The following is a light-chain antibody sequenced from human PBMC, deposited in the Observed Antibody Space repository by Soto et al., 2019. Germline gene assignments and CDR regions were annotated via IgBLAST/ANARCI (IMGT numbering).Light chain of an antibody. J-gene: IGLJ3*02. V-gene: IGLV2-23*03. CDR1: SSDVGSYNL. CDR3: CSYAGSNTFGV. Sequence: QSALTQPASVSGSPGQSITISCTGTSSDVGSYNLVSWYQQHPGKAPKLMIYEGSKRPSGVSNRCSGSKSGNTASLTISGLQAEDEADYYCCSYAGSNTFGVFGGGTKVTVL. CDR2: EGS.